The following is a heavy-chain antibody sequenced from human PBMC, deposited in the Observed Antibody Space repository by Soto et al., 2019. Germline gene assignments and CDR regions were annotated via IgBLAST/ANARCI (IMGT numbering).Heavy chain of an antibody. CDR3: ARGWGYDSNDYYYAY. Sequence: QVQLVQSGAEVRKPGSSVKVSCKASGGTFSRHAISWVRQAPGQGLEWMGGIIPIFGTANHAQKFQGRVTIIADKSTSIVYMELSSLRSEDTAMYYCARGWGYDSNDYYYAYWGQGTLVIVSS. D-gene: IGHD3-22*01. V-gene: IGHV1-69*06. J-gene: IGHJ4*02. CDR2: IIPIFGTA. CDR1: GGTFSRHA.